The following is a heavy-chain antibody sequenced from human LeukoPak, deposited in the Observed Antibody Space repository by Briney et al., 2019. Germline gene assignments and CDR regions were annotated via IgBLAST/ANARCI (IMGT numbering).Heavy chain of an antibody. D-gene: IGHD5-12*01. J-gene: IGHJ4*02. V-gene: IGHV7-4-1*02. Sequence: GASVKVSCKASGYTFTSYAMNWVRQAPGQGLEWMGWINTNTGNPTYAQGFTGRFVFSLDTSVSTAYLQISSLKAEDTAVYYCARVSWSSGYSGYVDIGDYWGQGTLVTVSS. CDR3: ARVSWSSGYSGYVDIGDY. CDR2: INTNTGNP. CDR1: GYTFTSYA.